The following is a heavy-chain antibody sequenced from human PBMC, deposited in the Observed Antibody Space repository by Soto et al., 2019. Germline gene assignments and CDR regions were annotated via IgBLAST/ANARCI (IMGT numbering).Heavy chain of an antibody. D-gene: IGHD3-9*01. J-gene: IGHJ4*02. CDR3: GRGARLRYFDWSLEY. CDR2: IYNGGST. V-gene: IGHV3-53*01. Sequence: PGGSLRLSCAASGFTVSSNYMSWVRQAPGKGLEWVSVIYNGGSTYYADSVKGRFTISRDNSKNTLYLQMNSLTAEDTAVYYCGRGARLRYFDWSLEYWGQGTLVTVSS. CDR1: GFTVSSNY.